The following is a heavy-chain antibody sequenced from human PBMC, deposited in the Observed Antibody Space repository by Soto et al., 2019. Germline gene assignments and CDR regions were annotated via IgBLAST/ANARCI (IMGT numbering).Heavy chain of an antibody. J-gene: IGHJ4*02. Sequence: PSESLSLTCTFSEGSISSGGYAWSWIRQHPGKGLEWIGYIYYSGSTYYNPSLKSRVTISVDTSKNQFSLKLSSVTAADTAVYYCARNGAGYSYGYSLDYWGQGTMVTVSS. V-gene: IGHV4-31*03. CDR2: IYYSGST. D-gene: IGHD5-18*01. CDR1: EGSISSGGYA. CDR3: ARNGAGYSYGYSLDY.